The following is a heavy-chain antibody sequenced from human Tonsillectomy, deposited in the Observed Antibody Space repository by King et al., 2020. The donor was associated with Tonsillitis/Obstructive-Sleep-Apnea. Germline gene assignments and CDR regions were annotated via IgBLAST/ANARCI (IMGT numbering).Heavy chain of an antibody. CDR3: ARVIAARPIVYYMDV. D-gene: IGHD6-6*01. CDR1: GVSITSPGYY. Sequence: VQLQESGPGLAKPSETLSLTCTVSGVSITSPGYYWSWVRQHPGKGLEWIGYIYYSGNTFYNPSLRSPLTISMDRSKNQFSLRLSSVAAADTAVYYCARVIAARPIVYYMDVWGKGPTVTVSS. J-gene: IGHJ6*03. CDR2: IYYSGNT. V-gene: IGHV4-31*01.